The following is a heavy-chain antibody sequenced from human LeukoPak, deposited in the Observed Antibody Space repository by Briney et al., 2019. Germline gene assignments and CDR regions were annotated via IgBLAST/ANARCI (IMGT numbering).Heavy chain of an antibody. D-gene: IGHD3-22*01. CDR3: ARRDSLNSY. CDR1: GFTFSSYA. J-gene: IGHJ4*02. CDR2: ISYDGSNK. Sequence: PGGSLRLSCAASGFTFSSYAMHWVRQAPGKGLEWVAVISYDGSNKYYADSVKGRFTISRDNSKNTLYLQMNSLRAEDTAVYYCARRDSLNSYWGQGTLVTVSS. V-gene: IGHV3-30*04.